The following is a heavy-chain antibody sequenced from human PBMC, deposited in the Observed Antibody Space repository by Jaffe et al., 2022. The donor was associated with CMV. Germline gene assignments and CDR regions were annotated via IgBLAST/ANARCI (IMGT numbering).Heavy chain of an antibody. Sequence: EVQLVQSGAEVKKPGESLKISCEGSGYTFTNYWIGWVRQMPGKGLDWMGFIWPGDSDSRYNPSFQGQVTFSVDKSISTAYLQWSSLKASDTAMYYCARRSRDGYNEPDFWGQGTLVTVSS. D-gene: IGHD5-12*01. J-gene: IGHJ4*02. V-gene: IGHV5-51*01. CDR3: ARRSRDGYNEPDF. CDR2: IWPGDSDS. CDR1: GYTFTNYW.